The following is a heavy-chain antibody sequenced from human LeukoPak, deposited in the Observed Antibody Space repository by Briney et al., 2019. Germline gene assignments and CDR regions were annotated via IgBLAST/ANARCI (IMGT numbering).Heavy chain of an antibody. CDR3: AKVMGSGQWLVEREDFDI. Sequence: VASVKVSCKTSGYTFTNYYIHWVRQAPGQGLEWMGWINPNSGGTNYAQKFQGRVTMTRDTSISTAYMELSRLRSDDTAVYYCAKVMGSGQWLVEREDFDIWGQGTMVTVSS. CDR1: GYTFTNYY. D-gene: IGHD6-19*01. J-gene: IGHJ3*02. V-gene: IGHV1-2*02. CDR2: INPNSGGT.